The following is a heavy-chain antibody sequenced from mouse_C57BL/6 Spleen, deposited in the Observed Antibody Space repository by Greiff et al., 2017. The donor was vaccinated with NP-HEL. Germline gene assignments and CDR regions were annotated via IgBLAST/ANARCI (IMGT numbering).Heavy chain of an antibody. Sequence: VQLQQSGAELVKPGASVKISCKASGYAFSSYWMNWVKQRPGKGLEWIGQIYPGDGDTNYNGKFKGKATLTADKSSSTAYMQLSSLTSEDSAVYFCAPDYYGSNFDYWGQGTTLTVSS. D-gene: IGHD1-1*01. CDR1: GYAFSSYW. CDR2: IYPGDGDT. CDR3: APDYYGSNFDY. V-gene: IGHV1-80*01. J-gene: IGHJ2*01.